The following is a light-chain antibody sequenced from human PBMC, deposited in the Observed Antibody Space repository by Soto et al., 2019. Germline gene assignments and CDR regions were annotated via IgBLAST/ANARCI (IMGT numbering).Light chain of an antibody. CDR3: ISYTSSSTDV. V-gene: IGLV2-14*01. CDR1: SSDVGGYNY. J-gene: IGLJ1*01. Sequence: SALTQPASVSGSPGQSITISCTGTSSDVGGYNYVSWYQQHPGKAPKLMIYEVSNRPSGVSNRFSGSKSGNTAALTISGLQAEDEADYYCISYTSSSTDVFGTGTKGTVL. CDR2: EVS.